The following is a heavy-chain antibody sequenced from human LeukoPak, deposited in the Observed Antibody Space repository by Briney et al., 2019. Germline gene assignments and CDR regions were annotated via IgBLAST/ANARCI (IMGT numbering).Heavy chain of an antibody. CDR2: INPSGST. CDR3: ARGGGNYYMDV. J-gene: IGHJ6*03. D-gene: IGHD3-16*01. V-gene: IGHV4-34*01. CDR1: GGSFRGFY. Sequence: SETLSLTCAVYGGSFRGFYWSWIRHPPGKGPVWIGEINPSGSTNHNPSLSGRVTISVDTSKNKFSLTLRSVTDADTAVYYCARGGGNYYMDVWAKGTTVTVSS.